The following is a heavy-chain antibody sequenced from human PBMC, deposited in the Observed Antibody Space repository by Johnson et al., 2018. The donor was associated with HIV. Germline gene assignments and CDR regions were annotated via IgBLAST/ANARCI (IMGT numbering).Heavy chain of an antibody. D-gene: IGHD6-13*01. J-gene: IGHJ3*02. CDR1: GFTFDDYA. V-gene: IGHV3-9*01. CDR2: ISWNSGSI. CDR3: AQDIGGSISSWSYPWGAFDI. Sequence: VLLVESGGGLVQPGRSLRLSCAASGFTFDDYAMHWVRQAPGKGLEWVSGISWNSGSIGYADSVKGRFTISRDNAKNSLYLQMNSLRAEDTALYYCAQDIGGSISSWSYPWGAFDIWGPGTMVTVSS.